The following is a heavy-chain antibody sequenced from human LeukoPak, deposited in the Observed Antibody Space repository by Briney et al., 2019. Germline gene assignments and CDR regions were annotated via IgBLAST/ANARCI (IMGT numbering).Heavy chain of an antibody. V-gene: IGHV3-30*18. CDR3: AKDIAERITMIVVVSAPDH. D-gene: IGHD3-22*01. CDR1: GFTFSSYG. Sequence: PGGSLRLSCAASGFTFSSYGMHWVRQAPGKGLEWVAVISYDGSNKYYADSVKGRFTISRDNSKNTLYLQMNSLRAEDTAVYYCAKDIAERITMIVVVSAPDHWGQGTLVTVSS. J-gene: IGHJ4*02. CDR2: ISYDGSNK.